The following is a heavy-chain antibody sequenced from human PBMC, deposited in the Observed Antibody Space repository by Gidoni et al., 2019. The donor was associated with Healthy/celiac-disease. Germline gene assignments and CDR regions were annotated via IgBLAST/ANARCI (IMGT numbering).Heavy chain of an antibody. V-gene: IGHV4-39*01. D-gene: IGHD3-22*01. CDR2: IYYSGST. J-gene: IGHJ4*02. Sequence: QLQLQESGPGLVKPSETLSLTCTVSGGSISSSSYYWGWIRQPPGKGLEWIGSIYYSGSTYYNPSLKSRVTISVDTSKNQFSLKLSSVTAADTAVYYCARTFPYYYDSSGYYPPQYYFDYWGQGTLVTVSS. CDR3: ARTFPYYYDSSGYYPPQYYFDY. CDR1: GGSISSSSYY.